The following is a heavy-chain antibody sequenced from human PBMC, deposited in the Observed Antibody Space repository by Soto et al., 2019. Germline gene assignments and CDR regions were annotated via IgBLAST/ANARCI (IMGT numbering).Heavy chain of an antibody. V-gene: IGHV3-23*01. CDR1: GFTFSSYS. Sequence: GGSLRRSCAASGFTFSSYSMTWVRHSQGKGLEWVSASSASGGSTYYADSVKGRFTISRDDSKNTLYRQMNSLRAEDTAVYYCAKTSNSGWCGGDAFDIWGQGTMVTRLL. D-gene: IGHD6-19*01. J-gene: IGHJ3*02. CDR2: SSASGGST. CDR3: AKTSNSGWCGGDAFDI.